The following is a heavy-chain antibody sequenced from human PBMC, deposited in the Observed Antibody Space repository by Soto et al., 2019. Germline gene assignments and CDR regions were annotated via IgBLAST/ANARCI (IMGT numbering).Heavy chain of an antibody. CDR1: GFTFSSYA. Sequence: GGFLRLSCAASGFTFSSYAMSWVRQAPGKGLEWVSAISGSGGSTYYADSVKGRFTISRDNSKNTLYLQMNSLRAEDTAVYYCANYPSHLSGYRGSHFDYWGQGTLVTVSS. CDR2: ISGSGGST. D-gene: IGHD5-12*01. J-gene: IGHJ4*02. V-gene: IGHV3-23*01. CDR3: ANYPSHLSGYRGSHFDY.